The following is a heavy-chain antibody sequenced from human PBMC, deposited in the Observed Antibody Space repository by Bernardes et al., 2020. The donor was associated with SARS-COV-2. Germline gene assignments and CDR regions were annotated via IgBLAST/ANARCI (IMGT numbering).Heavy chain of an antibody. CDR2: MNPNSGNT. V-gene: IGHV1-8*01. Sequence: ASVKVSCKASGYTFTSYDINWVRQATGQGLEWMGWMNPNSGNTGYAQKFQGRVTMTRNTSISTAYMELSSLRSEDTAVYYCARARRVDTAYAFDIWGQGTMVTVSS. CDR3: ARARRVDTAYAFDI. J-gene: IGHJ3*02. D-gene: IGHD5-18*01. CDR1: GYTFTSYD.